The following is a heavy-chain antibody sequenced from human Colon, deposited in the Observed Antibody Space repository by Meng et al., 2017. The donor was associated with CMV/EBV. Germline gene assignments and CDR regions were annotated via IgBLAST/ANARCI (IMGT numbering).Heavy chain of an antibody. D-gene: IGHD3-16*01. CDR3: ARARISPGIYVDY. CDR2: INPSGGT. CDR1: GESFSGYY. V-gene: IGHV4-34*01. J-gene: IGHJ4*02. Sequence: CAFYGESFSGYYCTCLRQPPGKGLELIGDINPSGGTKYNPSLKSRGTIFVDTSKNQFSLSLNSVTAADTAVYYCARARISPGIYVDYWGQGTLVTVSS.